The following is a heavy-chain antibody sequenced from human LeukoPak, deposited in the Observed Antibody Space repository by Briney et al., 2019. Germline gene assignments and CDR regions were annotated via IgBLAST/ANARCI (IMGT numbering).Heavy chain of an antibody. D-gene: IGHD5-12*01. V-gene: IGHV3-33*01. J-gene: IGHJ6*02. CDR1: GFTFSSYG. CDR2: ICYDGSNK. Sequence: GVSLRLSCAASGFTFSSYGMHWVRQAPGKGLEWVAVICYDGSNKYYADSVRGRFTISRDNSKNTLYLQMNSLRAEDTAVYYCARDQFYSGYDRESSLGYYGMDVWGQGTTGTGSS. CDR3: ARDQFYSGYDRESSLGYYGMDV.